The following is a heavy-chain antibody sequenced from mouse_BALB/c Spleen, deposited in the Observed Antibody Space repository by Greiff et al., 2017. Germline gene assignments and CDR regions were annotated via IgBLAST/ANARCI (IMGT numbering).Heavy chain of an antibody. CDR1: GFTFNTYA. CDR3: VRQGATFAY. CDR2: IRSKSNNYAT. D-gene: IGHD3-1*01. Sequence: EVQLVESGGGLVQPKGSLKLSCAASGFTFNTYAMNWVRQAPGKGLEWVARIRSKSNNYATYYADSVKDRFTISRDDSQSMLYLQMNNLKTEDTAMYYCVRQGATFAYWGQGTLVTVSA. V-gene: IGHV10-1*02. J-gene: IGHJ3*01.